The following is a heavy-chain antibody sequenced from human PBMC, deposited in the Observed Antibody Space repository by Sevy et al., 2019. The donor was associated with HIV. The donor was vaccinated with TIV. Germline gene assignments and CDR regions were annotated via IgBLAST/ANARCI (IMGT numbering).Heavy chain of an antibody. V-gene: IGHV3-7*01. J-gene: IGHJ6*02. CDR3: ARDTGGIGMDV. CDR2: IKQDGSDK. CDR1: GFTFSSHW. Sequence: GGSLRLSCAASGFTFSSHWMSWVRQAPGKGLEWVANIKQDGSDKYYVDSVKGRLTISRDNAKNSLSLQMNSLRAEDTAVYCCARDTGGIGMDVWGQGTTVTVSS. D-gene: IGHD6-13*01.